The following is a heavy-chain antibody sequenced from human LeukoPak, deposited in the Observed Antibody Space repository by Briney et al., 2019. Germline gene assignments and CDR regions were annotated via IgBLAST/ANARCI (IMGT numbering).Heavy chain of an antibody. CDR1: GGTFNSYV. CDR2: IIPVLGTT. D-gene: IGHD3-3*02. CDR3: ARGQTYYQFWSGHRAFDY. J-gene: IGHJ4*02. Sequence: GASVKVSCKASGGTFNSYVTSWVRQAPGQGLEWVGGIIPVLGTTNYAQKFQGRATITTDESTAYMELTSLRSEDTAVYYCARGQTYYQFWSGHRAFDYWGQGTLVTVSS. V-gene: IGHV1-69*05.